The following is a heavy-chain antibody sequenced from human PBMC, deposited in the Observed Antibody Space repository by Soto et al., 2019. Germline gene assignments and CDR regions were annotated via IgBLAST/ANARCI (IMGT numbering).Heavy chain of an antibody. CDR1: GFTFADYT. J-gene: IGHJ4*02. Sequence: GSLRLSCTGSGFTFADYTMSWVRQAPGKGLDWVGLIRSEANGGTTHYAASVHGGFIISRDDSRGIAFLQMNNLKSEDTAVYYCTRVGKFDYWGQGTLVTVSS. CDR2: IRSEANGGTT. V-gene: IGHV3-49*04. D-gene: IGHD1-26*01. CDR3: TRVGKFDY.